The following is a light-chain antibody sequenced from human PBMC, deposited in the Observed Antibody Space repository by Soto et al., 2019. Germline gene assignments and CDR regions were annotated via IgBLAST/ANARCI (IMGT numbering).Light chain of an antibody. CDR1: SSDVGGYNY. CDR2: DVS. V-gene: IGLV2-14*01. CDR3: SSYTTSSTYV. Sequence: LTQPASVSGSPGQSITISCTGTSSDVGGYNYVSWYQQHPGKAPKLMVYDVSNRPSGASNRFSGSKSGNTASLTISGLQAEDEADYYCSSYTTSSTYVFGTGTKVTV. J-gene: IGLJ1*01.